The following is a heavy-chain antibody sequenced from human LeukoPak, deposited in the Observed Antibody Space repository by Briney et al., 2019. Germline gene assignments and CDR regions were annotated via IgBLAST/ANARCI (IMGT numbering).Heavy chain of an antibody. V-gene: IGHV3-66*01. J-gene: IGHJ4*02. Sequence: PGGSLRLSCAASEFSVGSNYMTWVRQAPGKGLEWVSLIYSGGSTYYADSVKGRFTISRDNSKNTLYLQMNSLRAEDTAVYYCARNFRYNMITPSPFDYWGQGTLVTVSS. CDR3: ARNFRYNMITPSPFDY. CDR2: IYSGGST. CDR1: EFSVGSNY. D-gene: IGHD3-16*01.